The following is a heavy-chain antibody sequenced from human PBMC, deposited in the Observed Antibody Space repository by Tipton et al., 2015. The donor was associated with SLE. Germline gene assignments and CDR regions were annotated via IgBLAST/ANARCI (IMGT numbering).Heavy chain of an antibody. Sequence: TLSLTCTVSGVSISSFYWNWSRQPPGKRLEWIGCIYMDGNTHYNSSFKSRVTISVDRSKNQFSLKWSSVSAADTAVYYCARGDNNSWRLRLWGQGTLVTVSS. CDR2: IYMDGNT. V-gene: IGHV4-4*08. D-gene: IGHD2-21*02. CDR3: ARGDNNSWRLRL. CDR1: GVSISSFY. J-gene: IGHJ4*02.